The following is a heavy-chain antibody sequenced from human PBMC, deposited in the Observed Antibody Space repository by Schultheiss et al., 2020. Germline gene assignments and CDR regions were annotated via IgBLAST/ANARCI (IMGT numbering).Heavy chain of an antibody. CDR2: ISGSGGST. CDR3: ASQFHTAMVMDY. D-gene: IGHD5-18*01. J-gene: IGHJ4*02. Sequence: GESLKISCAASGFTFSSYAMSWVRQAPGKGLEWVSAISGSGGSTYYADSVKGRFTISRDNSKNSLYLQMNSLRDEDTAVYYCASQFHTAMVMDYWGQGTLVTVSS. CDR1: GFTFSSYA. V-gene: IGHV3-23*01.